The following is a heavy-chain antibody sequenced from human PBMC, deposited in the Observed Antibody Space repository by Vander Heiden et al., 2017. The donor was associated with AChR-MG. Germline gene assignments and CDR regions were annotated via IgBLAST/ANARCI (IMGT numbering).Heavy chain of an antibody. D-gene: IGHD3-3*01. Sequence: QVQLQESGPGLVKPSQTLSLTCPVSGCSISSGGYYWSWIRQHPGKGLEWIGYIYYSGSTYYNPSLKSRVTISVDTSKNQFSLKLSSVTAADTAVYYCARTYYDFWSGPENYFDYWGQGTLVTVSS. CDR2: IYYSGST. V-gene: IGHV4-31*03. J-gene: IGHJ4*02. CDR3: ARTYYDFWSGPENYFDY. CDR1: GCSISSGGYY.